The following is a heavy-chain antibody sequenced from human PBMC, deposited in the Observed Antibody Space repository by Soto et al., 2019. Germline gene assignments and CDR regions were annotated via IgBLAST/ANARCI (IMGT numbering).Heavy chain of an antibody. CDR2: TRNKANSYTT. V-gene: IGHV3-72*01. Sequence: GGSLRLSCAASGFTFSDYYMDWVRQLPGKGLEWVGRTRNKANSYTTEYAPSVKGRFTISRHDSEDSMYLQMNSLKTEDTAVYYCFILLTSTPGTNCWGQGTLVTVSS. D-gene: IGHD6-13*01. CDR1: GFTFSDYY. CDR3: FILLTSTPGTNC. J-gene: IGHJ4*02.